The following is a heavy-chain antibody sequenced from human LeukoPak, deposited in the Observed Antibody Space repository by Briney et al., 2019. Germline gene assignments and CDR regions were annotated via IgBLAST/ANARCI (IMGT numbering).Heavy chain of an antibody. CDR1: GFTFSSYG. Sequence: PAGSLRLSCAASGFTFSSYGMHWVRQAPGKGLEWVAVIWYDGSNKYYADSVKGRFTISRDNSKNTLYLQMNSLRAEDTAVYYCARDLEAARGEFDYWGQGTLVTVSS. CDR2: IWYDGSNK. V-gene: IGHV3-33*01. J-gene: IGHJ4*02. D-gene: IGHD6-6*01. CDR3: ARDLEAARGEFDY.